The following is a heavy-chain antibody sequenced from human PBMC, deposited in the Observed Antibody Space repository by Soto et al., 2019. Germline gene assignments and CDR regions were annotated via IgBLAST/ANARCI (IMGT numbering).Heavy chain of an antibody. Sequence: EVQLVESGGGLVKPGGSLRLSCAASGFTFSSYSMNWVRQAPGKGLEWVSSISSSSSYIYYADSVKGRFTISRDNAKNLLYLQMNSLRAEDTAVYFCARAPYYYDSRGYYAYWGQGTLVTVSS. D-gene: IGHD3-22*01. J-gene: IGHJ4*02. CDR3: ARAPYYYDSRGYYAY. CDR2: ISSSSSYI. CDR1: GFTFSSYS. V-gene: IGHV3-21*01.